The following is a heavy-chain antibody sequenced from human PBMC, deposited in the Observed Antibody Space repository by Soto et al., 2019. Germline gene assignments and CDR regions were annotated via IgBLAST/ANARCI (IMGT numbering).Heavy chain of an antibody. CDR3: ARDAQIGHGYSVYHTY. J-gene: IGHJ4*02. CDR1: GGSVSSGSYY. D-gene: IGHD5-12*01. Sequence: SETLSLTCTVSGGSVSSGSYYWSWIRQPPGKGLEWIGYIYYSGSTKYNPSLKSRVTISVDTSKNQFSLKLSSVTAADTAVYFCARDAQIGHGYSVYHTYWGQGTLVTVSS. V-gene: IGHV4-61*01. CDR2: IYYSGST.